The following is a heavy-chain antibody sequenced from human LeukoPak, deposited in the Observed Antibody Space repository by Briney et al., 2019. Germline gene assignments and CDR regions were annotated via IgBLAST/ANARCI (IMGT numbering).Heavy chain of an antibody. CDR3: ATLYSSSWPYYYYGMDV. J-gene: IGHJ6*02. CDR1: GGSISSSSYY. V-gene: IGHV4-39*07. Sequence: SETLSLTCTVSGGSISSSSYYWGWIRQPPGKGLEWIGSIYYSGSTYYNPSLKSRVTISVDTSKNQFSLKLSSVTAADTAVYYCATLYSSSWPYYYYGMDVWGQGTTVTVSS. CDR2: IYYSGST. D-gene: IGHD6-13*01.